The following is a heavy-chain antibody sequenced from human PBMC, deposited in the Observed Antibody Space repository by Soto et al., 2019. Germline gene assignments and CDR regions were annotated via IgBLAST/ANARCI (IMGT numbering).Heavy chain of an antibody. V-gene: IGHV1-3*01. D-gene: IGHD2-15*01. CDR3: ARGTIVVVVAALIDY. CDR1: GYTFTSYA. Sequence: GASVKVSCKASGYTFTSYAMHWLRQAPGQRLEWMGWINAGNGNTKYSQKFQGRVTITRDTSASTAYMELSSLRSEDTAVYYCARGTIVVVVAALIDYWGQGTLVTVSS. CDR2: INAGNGNT. J-gene: IGHJ4*02.